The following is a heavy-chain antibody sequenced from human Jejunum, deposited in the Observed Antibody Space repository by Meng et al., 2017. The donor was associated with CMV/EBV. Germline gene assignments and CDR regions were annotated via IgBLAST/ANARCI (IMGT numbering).Heavy chain of an antibody. D-gene: IGHD6-19*01. V-gene: IGHV4-30-4*01. Sequence: HLQEAGPGLVRSSKTLSLTCTASGASISSGDFCWSWIRQPPGKGLEYIGYIDNRGSTYYNPSLKSRVTMSMDTSKNQFSLKLTSVTAADTAVYYCARGYSSGWNYFHYWGQGTLVTVSS. CDR3: ARGYSSGWNYFHY. J-gene: IGHJ4*02. CDR2: IDNRGST. CDR1: GASISSGDFC.